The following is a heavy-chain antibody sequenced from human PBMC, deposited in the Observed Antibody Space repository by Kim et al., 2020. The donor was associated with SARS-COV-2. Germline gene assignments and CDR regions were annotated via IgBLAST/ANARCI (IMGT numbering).Heavy chain of an antibody. J-gene: IGHJ3*02. Sequence: GGSLRLSCAASGFTFSSYGMHWVRQAPGKGLEWVAVISYDGSNKYYADSVKGRFTISRDNSKNTLYLQMNSLRAEDTAVYYCAKGHVLLWFGELLSADAFDIWGQGTMVTVSS. D-gene: IGHD3-10*01. CDR1: GFTFSSYG. V-gene: IGHV3-30*18. CDR3: AKGHVLLWFGELLSADAFDI. CDR2: ISYDGSNK.